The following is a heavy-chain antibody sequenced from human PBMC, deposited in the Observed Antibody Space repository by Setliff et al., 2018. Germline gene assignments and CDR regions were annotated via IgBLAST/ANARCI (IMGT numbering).Heavy chain of an antibody. Sequence: GASVKVSCKTSGYIFTNYYIHWVRQAPGQGLEWMGGTIPIFGTANYAHKFQGRVTIISDESTSTAYMELSSLRSEDTAVYYCAREGVDTRSSTDYRYYMDVWGKGTAVTVSS. CDR3: AREGVDTRSSTDYRYYMDV. J-gene: IGHJ6*03. CDR1: GYIFTNYY. D-gene: IGHD5-18*01. V-gene: IGHV1-69*13. CDR2: TIPIFGTA.